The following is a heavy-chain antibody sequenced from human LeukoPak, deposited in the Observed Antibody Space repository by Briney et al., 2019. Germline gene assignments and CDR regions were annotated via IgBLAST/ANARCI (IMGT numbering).Heavy chain of an antibody. CDR3: ARGRYDTTVIVDY. D-gene: IGHD2/OR15-2a*01. CDR2: ISSSSSYI. Sequence: GGSLRLSCAASGFTFSSYSMNWVRQVPGKGLEWVSSISSSSSYIYYADSVKGRFTISRDNAKNSLYLQMNSLRAEDTAVYYCARGRYDTTVIVDYWGQGTLVTVSS. V-gene: IGHV3-21*01. J-gene: IGHJ4*02. CDR1: GFTFSSYS.